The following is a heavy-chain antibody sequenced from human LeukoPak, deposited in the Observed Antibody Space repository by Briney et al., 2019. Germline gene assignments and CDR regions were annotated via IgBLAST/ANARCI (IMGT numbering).Heavy chain of an antibody. CDR3: VKSAGKDGYRDSFDI. Sequence: PGGSLRLSCAASGFTFSSYAMSWVRQAPGKGLEWVSAIANNGDTTYYADSVKGRFTISRDNSRNTLYLQMNSLRAEDTAVYYCVKSAGKDGYRDSFDIWGQGTLVSVSS. V-gene: IGHV3-23*01. D-gene: IGHD5-24*01. J-gene: IGHJ3*02. CDR1: GFTFSSYA. CDR2: IANNGDTT.